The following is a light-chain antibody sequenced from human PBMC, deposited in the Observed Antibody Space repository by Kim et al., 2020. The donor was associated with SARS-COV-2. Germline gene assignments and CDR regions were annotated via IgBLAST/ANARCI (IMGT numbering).Light chain of an antibody. Sequence: PGQRTPPSWRDTPSVRNNCLAWYQQKPGQAPRRLIYGASSRASGIPARFSGSGSGTDFTLTISRLEPEDFAVYYGQQYGSSPVTFGGGTKVDIK. CDR3: QQYGSSPVT. V-gene: IGKV3-20*01. J-gene: IGKJ4*01. CDR2: GAS. CDR1: PSVRNNC.